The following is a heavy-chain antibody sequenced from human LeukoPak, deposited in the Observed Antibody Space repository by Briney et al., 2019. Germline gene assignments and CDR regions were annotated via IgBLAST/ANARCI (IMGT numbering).Heavy chain of an antibody. CDR2: IYYSGST. D-gene: IGHD3-22*01. CDR3: ARQVEDYYDSSGYYTRHFDY. V-gene: IGHV4-59*08. Sequence: SETLSLTCTVSGGSISSYYWSWIRQPPGKGLEWIGYIYYSGSTNYNPSLQSRVTISVDTSKNQFSLKLSSVTAADTAVYYCARQVEDYYDSSGYYTRHFDYWGQGTLVTVSS. J-gene: IGHJ4*02. CDR1: GGSISSYY.